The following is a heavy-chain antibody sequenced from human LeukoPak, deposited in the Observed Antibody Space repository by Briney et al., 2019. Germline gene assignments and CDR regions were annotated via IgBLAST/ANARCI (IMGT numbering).Heavy chain of an antibody. V-gene: IGHV4-31*03. D-gene: IGHD2-21*02. Sequence: SQTLSLTCSVSGDSVSSDTGGYYWTWIRQRPGKGLEWIGNIHSSGSTSYNPSLRSRLSISRDRSKNQFSLKLTSVTAADTAFYYCARDRGDHSGDPGYFDYWGQGPLVTVSS. CDR3: ARDRGDHSGDPGYFDY. CDR1: GDSVSSDTGGYY. CDR2: IHSSGST. J-gene: IGHJ4*02.